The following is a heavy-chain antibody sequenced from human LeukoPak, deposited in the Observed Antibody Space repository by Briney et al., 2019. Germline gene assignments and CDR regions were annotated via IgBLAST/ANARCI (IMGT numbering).Heavy chain of an antibody. D-gene: IGHD4-11*01. CDR3: ARAPVTSNPWFDP. CDR1: GYTFTGYY. V-gene: IGHV1-2*02. Sequence: ASLKVSCKASGYTFTGYYMHWVRQAPGQGLEWMGWINPNSGGTNYAQKFQGRVTMTRDTSISTAYMELSRLRSDDTAVYYCARAPVTSNPWFDPWGQGTLVTVSS. J-gene: IGHJ5*02. CDR2: INPNSGGT.